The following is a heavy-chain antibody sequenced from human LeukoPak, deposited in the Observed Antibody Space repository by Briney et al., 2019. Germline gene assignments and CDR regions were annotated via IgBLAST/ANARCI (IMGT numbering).Heavy chain of an antibody. CDR2: INHSGST. D-gene: IGHD3-22*01. Sequence: SETLSLTCAVYGGSFSGYYWSWIRQPPGKGLEWIGEINHSGSTNYNPSLKSRVTISVDTSKNQFSLKLSSVTAADTAVYYCARVPYYYDRSGYYLGYYFDYWGQGTLVTVSS. CDR3: ARVPYYYDRSGYYLGYYFDY. CDR1: GGSFSGYY. V-gene: IGHV4-34*01. J-gene: IGHJ4*02.